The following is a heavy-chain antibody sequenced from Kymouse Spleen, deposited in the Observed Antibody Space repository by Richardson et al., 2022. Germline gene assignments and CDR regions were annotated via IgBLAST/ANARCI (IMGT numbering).Heavy chain of an antibody. CDR2: IYYSGST. V-gene: IGHV4-39*01. Sequence: QLQLQESGPGLVKPSETLSLTCTVSGGSISSSSYYWGWIRQPPGKGLEWIGSIYYSGSTYYNPSLKSRVTISVDTSKNQFSLKLSSVTAADTAVYYCARQDWGWDGPDYWGQGTLVTVSS. CDR3: ARQDWGWDGPDY. CDR1: GGSISSSSYY. J-gene: IGHJ4*02. D-gene: IGHD7-27*02.